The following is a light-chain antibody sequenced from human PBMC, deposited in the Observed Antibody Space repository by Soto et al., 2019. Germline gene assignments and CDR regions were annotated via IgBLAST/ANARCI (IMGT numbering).Light chain of an antibody. CDR1: QGIRKD. Sequence: DIQMTQSPSSLSASVGDTVSITCRASQGIRKDLGWYQQKPGKAPKRLIYAASSLQSGVPSRFSGSGSETEFTLTISSLQPEDFATYYCLQHNSFPLTFGQGTKLEI. J-gene: IGKJ2*01. V-gene: IGKV1-17*01. CDR3: LQHNSFPLT. CDR2: AAS.